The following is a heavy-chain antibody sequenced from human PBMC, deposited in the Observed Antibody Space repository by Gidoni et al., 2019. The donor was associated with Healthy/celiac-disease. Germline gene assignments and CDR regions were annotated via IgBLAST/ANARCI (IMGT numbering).Heavy chain of an antibody. CDR3: ARDRIRDFWSGYLLDYGMDV. J-gene: IGHJ6*02. Sequence: QVQLVESGGGVVQPGRSLRLSCAASGFTFSSYGMHWVRQAPGKGLEWVAVIWYDGSNKYYADSVKGRFTISRDNSKNTLYLQMNSLRAEDTAVYYCARDRIRDFWSGYLLDYGMDVWGQGTTVTVSS. D-gene: IGHD3-3*01. CDR1: GFTFSSYG. CDR2: IWYDGSNK. V-gene: IGHV3-33*01.